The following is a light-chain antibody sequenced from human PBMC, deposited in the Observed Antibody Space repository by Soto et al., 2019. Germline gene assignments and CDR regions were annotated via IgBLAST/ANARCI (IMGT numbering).Light chain of an antibody. Sequence: EIVLTQSPGTLSLSPGERATLSCRAGQSLSSNYLAWYQQKPGQAPRLLIYGASSRATGIPDRFSGSGSGTDFTLTISRLEPEDFAVFYCHQCDSSPWTFGRGTKVDIK. CDR1: QSLSSNY. CDR2: GAS. J-gene: IGKJ1*01. CDR3: HQCDSSPWT. V-gene: IGKV3-20*01.